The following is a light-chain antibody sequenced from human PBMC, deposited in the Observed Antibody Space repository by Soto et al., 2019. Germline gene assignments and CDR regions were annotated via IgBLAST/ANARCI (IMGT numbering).Light chain of an antibody. V-gene: IGLV2-14*03. Sequence: QSALTQPASVSGSPGQSITISCTGTSSDVGGYNYVSWYQHHPGKAPKLMIYDVSNRPSGVSNRFSGSKSGNTASLTISGLQAEDEADYYCSSYTSSSNFLFGGGTKLTVL. CDR3: SSYTSSSNFL. CDR2: DVS. CDR1: SSDVGGYNY. J-gene: IGLJ2*01.